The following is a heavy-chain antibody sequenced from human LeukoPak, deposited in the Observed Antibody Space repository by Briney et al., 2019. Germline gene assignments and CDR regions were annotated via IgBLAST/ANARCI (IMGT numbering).Heavy chain of an antibody. V-gene: IGHV1-46*03. CDR3: AREMATVTGFDF. Sequence: GASEKVSCEASGYTFTSYNIHWVRQAPGQGLEWMGIISPSGGSTTYAQKFQGRVTMTRDTSTGTVYMELSSLRSEDTAVYWCAREMATVTGFDFWGQGTLVTVSS. CDR1: GYTFTSYN. D-gene: IGHD5-24*01. CDR2: ISPSGGST. J-gene: IGHJ4*02.